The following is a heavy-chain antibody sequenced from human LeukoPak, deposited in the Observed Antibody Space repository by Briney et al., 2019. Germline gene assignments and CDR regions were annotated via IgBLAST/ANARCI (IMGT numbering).Heavy chain of an antibody. Sequence: GESLKISCKGSGYSFTSYWIGWVRQMPGKGLEWMGIIYPGDSDTRYSPSFQGQVTISADKSISTAYLQWSSLKASDTAMYYCARPGGLAVAGNRNYYYGMDVWGQGTTVTVSS. V-gene: IGHV5-51*01. CDR1: GYSFTSYW. CDR3: ARPGGLAVAGNRNYYYGMDV. J-gene: IGHJ6*02. CDR2: IYPGDSDT. D-gene: IGHD6-19*01.